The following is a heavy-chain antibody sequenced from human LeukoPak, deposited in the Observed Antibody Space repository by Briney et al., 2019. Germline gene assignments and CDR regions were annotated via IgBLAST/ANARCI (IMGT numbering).Heavy chain of an antibody. D-gene: IGHD3-3*01. CDR2: MYYTGNT. J-gene: IGHJ4*02. CDR3: ATQSPGVATDN. Sequence: PETLSLTCTVSDGSISDYYWSWIRQPPGKGLEWIAYMYYTGNTDYNPSLRSRVTISIDTSKNQFSLKLRSVTAADTAVYYCATQSPGVATDNWGQGTLVTVSS. V-gene: IGHV4-59*01. CDR1: DGSISDYY.